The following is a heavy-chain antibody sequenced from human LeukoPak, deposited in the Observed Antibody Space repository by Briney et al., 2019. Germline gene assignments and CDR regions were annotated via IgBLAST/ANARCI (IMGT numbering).Heavy chain of an antibody. D-gene: IGHD3-22*01. J-gene: IGHJ1*01. CDR1: GFTFGSYW. CDR3: ARAPSEIGGYYPEYFRH. V-gene: IGHV3-74*01. Sequence: HPGGSLRLSCAASGFTFGSYWMHWVRQAPGKGLVWVSRIKSDGSTNYADSVKGRFTISRDNAKNTVSLQMNSLRAEDTGVYYCARAPSEIGGYYPEYFRHWGQGTLVTVSS. CDR2: IKSDGST.